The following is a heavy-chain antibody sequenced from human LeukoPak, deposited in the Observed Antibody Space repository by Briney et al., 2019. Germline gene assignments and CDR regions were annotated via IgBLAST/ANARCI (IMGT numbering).Heavy chain of an antibody. Sequence: ASVTVSFKASVYTFTISYINWVRQAPGQRGEWVGWISAYNGRTNYTQKFQGRVPMTTDSSTSTAYMDLPSLRSDDTAVYYCARGGTYYPCIDYWGQGTLVTVSS. CDR2: ISAYNGRT. CDR1: VYTFTISY. CDR3: ARGGTYYPCIDY. J-gene: IGHJ4*02. D-gene: IGHD1-26*01. V-gene: IGHV1-18*01.